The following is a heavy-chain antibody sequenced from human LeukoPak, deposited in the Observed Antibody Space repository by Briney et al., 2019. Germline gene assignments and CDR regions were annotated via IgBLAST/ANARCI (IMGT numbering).Heavy chain of an antibody. CDR1: GFTFSDYY. J-gene: IGHJ4*02. V-gene: IGHV3-11*01. CDR3: ARDSNSSSSDPDY. Sequence: GGSLRLSCAASGFTFSDYYMSWIRQAPETGLEWLSYTSPSGGTIYYTDSVKGRFTMSRDNAQNALYLEMNSLRAEDTAVYYCARDSNSSSSDPDYWGQGTLVTVSS. D-gene: IGHD6-6*01. CDR2: TSPSGGTI.